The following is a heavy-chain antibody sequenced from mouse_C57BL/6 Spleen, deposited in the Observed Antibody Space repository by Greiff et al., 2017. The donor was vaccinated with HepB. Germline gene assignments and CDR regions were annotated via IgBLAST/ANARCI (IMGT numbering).Heavy chain of an antibody. V-gene: IGHV1-72*01. D-gene: IGHD1-1*01. Sequence: QVQLKQPGAELVKPGASVKLSCKASGYTFTSYWMHWVKQRPGRGLEWIGRIDPNSGGTKYNEKFKSKATLTVDKPSSTAYMQLSSLTSEDSAVYYCARHYYYGSSSYFDVWGTGTTVTVSS. CDR2: IDPNSGGT. J-gene: IGHJ1*03. CDR1: GYTFTSYW. CDR3: ARHYYYGSSSYFDV.